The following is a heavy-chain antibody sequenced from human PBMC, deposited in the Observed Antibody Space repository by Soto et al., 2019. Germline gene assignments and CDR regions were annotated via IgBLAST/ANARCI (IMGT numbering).Heavy chain of an antibody. Sequence: GASVKVSCKASGYTFTGYGISWVRQAPGQGLEWMGWISAYNGNTNYAQKLQGRVTMATDTSTSTAYMELRSLRSDDTAVYYCARVYVFLTGYNPAESKASDYWGKGTLVTVSS. D-gene: IGHD3-9*01. V-gene: IGHV1-18*01. CDR1: GYTFTGYG. CDR3: ARVYVFLTGYNPAESKASDY. J-gene: IGHJ4*02. CDR2: ISAYNGNT.